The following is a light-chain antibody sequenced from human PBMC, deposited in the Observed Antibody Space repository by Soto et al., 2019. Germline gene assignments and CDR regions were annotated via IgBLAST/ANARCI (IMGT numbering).Light chain of an antibody. CDR3: QQSITAPLT. J-gene: IGKJ4*01. CDR2: SAS. V-gene: IGKV1-39*01. CDR1: QSINNY. Sequence: DIQMTQSPSSLSASVGDRVTITCRASQSINNYLNWYQQKPGKAPKLLIYSASSLQSGVPSRFSGSRSGTDFTLTIAGLQPEDSASYFCQQSITAPLTFGGGTKVEIK.